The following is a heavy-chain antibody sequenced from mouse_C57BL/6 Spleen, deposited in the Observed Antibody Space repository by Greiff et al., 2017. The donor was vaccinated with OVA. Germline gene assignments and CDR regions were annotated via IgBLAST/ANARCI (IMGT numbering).Heavy chain of an antibody. CDR1: GYAFSSSW. CDR2: IYPGDGDT. J-gene: IGHJ1*03. Sequence: QVHVKQSGPELVKPGASVKISCKASGYAFSSSWMNWVKQRPGKGLEWIGRIYPGDGDTNYNGKFKGKATLTADKSSSTAYMQLSSLTSEDSAVYVCANYGSSYVGWYFDVWGTGTTVTVSS. V-gene: IGHV1-82*01. CDR3: ANYGSSYVGWYFDV. D-gene: IGHD1-1*01.